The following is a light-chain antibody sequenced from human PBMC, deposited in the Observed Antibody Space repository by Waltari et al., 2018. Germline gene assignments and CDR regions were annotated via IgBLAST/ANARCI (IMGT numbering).Light chain of an antibody. CDR3: QKYDRLPAT. CDR2: GAS. CDR1: QIVSRF. V-gene: IGKV3-20*01. Sequence: EIVLTQSPGTLSLSPGERATLSCRASQIVSRFLAWYQQKPGQAPRLLISGASSRATGIPDRFSGSGSGTDFSLTISRLEPEDFAVYYCQKYDRLPATFGQGTKVEIK. J-gene: IGKJ1*01.